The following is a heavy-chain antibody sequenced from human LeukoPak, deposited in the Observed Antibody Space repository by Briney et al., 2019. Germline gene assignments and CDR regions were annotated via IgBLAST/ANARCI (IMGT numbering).Heavy chain of an antibody. CDR2: ISSSGSTI. Sequence: GGSLRLSCAASGFTFSDYYMSWIRQAPGKGLEWVSYISSSGSTIYYADSVKGRFTISRDNAKNSLYLQMNSLRAEDTAVYYCARTNEGIAAAGTGARPFDPWGQGTLVTVSS. CDR3: ARTNEGIAAAGTGARPFDP. CDR1: GFTFSDYY. J-gene: IGHJ5*02. V-gene: IGHV3-11*01. D-gene: IGHD6-13*01.